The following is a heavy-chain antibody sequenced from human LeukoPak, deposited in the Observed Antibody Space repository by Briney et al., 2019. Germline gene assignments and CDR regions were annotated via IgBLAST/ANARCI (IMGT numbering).Heavy chain of an antibody. D-gene: IGHD3-10*01. V-gene: IGHV1-2*02. CDR2: INPNSGGT. CDR3: ARDIADYYGSGSYGAFDI. Sequence: ASVKVSCKASGYTFTGYYMHWVRQAPGQGLEWMGWINPNSGGTNYAQKFQGRVTITRDTSISTAYMELSRLRSDDTAVYYCARDIADYYGSGSYGAFDIWGQGTMVTVSS. CDR1: GYTFTGYY. J-gene: IGHJ3*02.